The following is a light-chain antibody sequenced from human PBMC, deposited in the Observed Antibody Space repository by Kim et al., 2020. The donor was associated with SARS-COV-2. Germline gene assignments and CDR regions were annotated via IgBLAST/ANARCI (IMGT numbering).Light chain of an antibody. J-gene: IGLJ3*02. CDR1: SSDVGGYNY. CDR3: CSYAGSNTGV. CDR2: DVS. V-gene: IGLV2-11*01. Sequence: QSALTQPRSVSGSPGQSVTISCTETSSDVGGYNYVSWYQQHPGKAPKLMIYDVSKRPSGVPDRFSGSKSGNTASLTISGLQAEDEGDYYCCSYAGSNTGVFGGGTQLTVL.